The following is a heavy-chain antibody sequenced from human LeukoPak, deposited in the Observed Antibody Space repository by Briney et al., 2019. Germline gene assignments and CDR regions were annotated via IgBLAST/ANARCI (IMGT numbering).Heavy chain of an antibody. V-gene: IGHV4-59*01. CDR3: ARDRGDLGYYYYGMDV. J-gene: IGHJ6*02. CDR2: IYYSGST. Sequence: PSETLSLTCTVSGGSISSYYWSWIRQPPGKGLEWIGYIYYSGSTNYNPSLKSRVTISVDTSKNQFSLKLSSVTAADTAVYYCARDRGDLGYYYYGMDVWGQGTTVTVSS. D-gene: IGHD2-21*02. CDR1: GGSISSYY.